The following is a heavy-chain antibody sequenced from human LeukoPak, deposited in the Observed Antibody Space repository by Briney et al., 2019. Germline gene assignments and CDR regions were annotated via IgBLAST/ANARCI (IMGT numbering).Heavy chain of an antibody. D-gene: IGHD3-10*01. Sequence: GGSLRLSCAASGFTFSSYAMSWVRQAPGKGLEWVSTISGSGCDTYYAASVRGRFTISRENSKNRLYLQMNSLRAEDTAVYYCAKKYYYGSGSYWGGSFHYWGQGTLVTVSS. V-gene: IGHV3-23*01. CDR1: GFTFSSYA. CDR3: AKKYYYGSGSYWGGSFHY. J-gene: IGHJ4*02. CDR2: ISGSGCDT.